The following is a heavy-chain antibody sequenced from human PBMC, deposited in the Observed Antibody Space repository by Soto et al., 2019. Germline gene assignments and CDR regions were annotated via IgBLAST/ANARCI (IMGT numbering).Heavy chain of an antibody. J-gene: IGHJ6*02. CDR3: ARDSASGYTHYYYGMDV. Sequence: KPSETLSLTCTVSGGSISSYYWSWIRQPAGKGLEWIGRIYTSGSTNYNPSLKSRVTMSVDTSKNQFSLKLSSVTAADTAVYYCARDSASGYTHYYYGMDVWGQGTTVTVSS. CDR1: GGSISSYY. V-gene: IGHV4-4*07. CDR2: IYTSGST. D-gene: IGHD3-22*01.